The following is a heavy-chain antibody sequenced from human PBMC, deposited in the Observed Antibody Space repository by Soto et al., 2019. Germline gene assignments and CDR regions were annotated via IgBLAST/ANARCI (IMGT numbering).Heavy chain of an antibody. D-gene: IGHD5-18*01. V-gene: IGHV1-2*02. CDR2: TNPKSGGA. J-gene: IGHJ3*02. Sequence: GASVKVSCKTSGYTFTDYYTHWVRQAPGQGLEWMGWTNPKSGGAYLAQKFQGRVTLTRDTSIGTAYIEVNSLTSDDTAVYFCTRENIENSDGLYDAFDIWGQGTTVTVSS. CDR3: TRENIENSDGLYDAFDI. CDR1: GYTFTDYY.